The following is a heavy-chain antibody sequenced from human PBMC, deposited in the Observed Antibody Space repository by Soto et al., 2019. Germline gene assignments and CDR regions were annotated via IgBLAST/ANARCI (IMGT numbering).Heavy chain of an antibody. CDR3: AKDNGGAAAGSYYYYYGMDV. D-gene: IGHD6-13*01. CDR1: GFTFGRYA. CDR2: ISGSGGST. Sequence: GGSLRLSCAASGFTFGRYAMSWVRQAPGKGLEWVSAISGSGGSTYYADSVKGRFTISRDNSKNTLYLQMNSLRAEDTAVYYCAKDNGGAAAGSYYYYYGMDVWGQGTTVTVSS. V-gene: IGHV3-23*01. J-gene: IGHJ6*02.